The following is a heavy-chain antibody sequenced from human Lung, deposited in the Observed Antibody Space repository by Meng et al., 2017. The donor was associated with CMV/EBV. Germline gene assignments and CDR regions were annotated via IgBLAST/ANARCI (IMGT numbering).Heavy chain of an antibody. Sequence: SLKISCAASGFTFDDYAMHWVRQAPGKGLEWVSGISWNSGSIGYADSVKGRFTISRDKAKNSLYLQMNSLRAEDTAVYYCARTRSFDYWGQGTMVTVAS. CDR2: ISWNSGSI. D-gene: IGHD1-14*01. CDR3: ARTRSFDY. V-gene: IGHV3-9*01. J-gene: IGHJ4*02. CDR1: GFTFDDYA.